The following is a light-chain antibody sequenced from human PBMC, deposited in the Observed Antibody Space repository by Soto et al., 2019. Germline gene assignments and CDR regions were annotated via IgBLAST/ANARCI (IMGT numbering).Light chain of an antibody. J-gene: IGLJ3*02. CDR2: EVS. Sequence: QSVLTQPASVSGSPGQPIIISCTGTSSDVGGYNYVSWYQQHPGKAPKLMIYEVSYRPSGVSNRFSGSKSANTASLTISGLQAEDEADYYCSSYASSSTWVFGGGTKLTVL. V-gene: IGLV2-14*01. CDR1: SSDVGGYNY. CDR3: SSYASSSTWV.